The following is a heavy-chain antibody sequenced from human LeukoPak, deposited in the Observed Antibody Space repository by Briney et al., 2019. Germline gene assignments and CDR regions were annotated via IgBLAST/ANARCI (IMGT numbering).Heavy chain of an antibody. Sequence: GESLRISCKGSGXSFTTYWSSWVRQMPGKGLEWMGRIDPSDSYTNYSPSFQGHVTISADKSISTAYLQWSSLKASDTAIYYCARDVAVTPVFDLWGRGTLVTVSS. CDR1: GXSFTTYW. D-gene: IGHD2-21*02. CDR2: IDPSDSYT. J-gene: IGHJ2*01. CDR3: ARDVAVTPVFDL. V-gene: IGHV5-10-1*01.